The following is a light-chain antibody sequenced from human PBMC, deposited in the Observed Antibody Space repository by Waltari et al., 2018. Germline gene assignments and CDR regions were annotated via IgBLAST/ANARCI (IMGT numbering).Light chain of an antibody. Sequence: RMTQSPSSLAASVGDRVTIACRASPSISDYLNWYQQKPGKAPKVLIHAASNLESEVPSRFSGSGAGTDFTLTSSSLQPEDFATYYCQQSYSTPITFGGGTKVEIK. J-gene: IGKJ4*01. CDR1: PSISDY. CDR2: AAS. V-gene: IGKV1-39*01. CDR3: QQSYSTPIT.